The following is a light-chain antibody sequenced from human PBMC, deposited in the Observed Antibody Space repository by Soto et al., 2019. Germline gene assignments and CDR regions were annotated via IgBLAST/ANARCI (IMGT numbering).Light chain of an antibody. V-gene: IGLV2-14*01. CDR3: SSYTSSSPL. CDR1: SSDVGGYNY. CDR2: DVR. J-gene: IGLJ2*01. Sequence: QSALTQPASVSGSPGQSITISCTGTSSDVGGYNYVSWYQQHPGKAPKLMIYDVRNRPSGVSNRFSGSKSGTTASLTISGLQAEDEADYSCSSYTSSSPLFGGGTKLTVL.